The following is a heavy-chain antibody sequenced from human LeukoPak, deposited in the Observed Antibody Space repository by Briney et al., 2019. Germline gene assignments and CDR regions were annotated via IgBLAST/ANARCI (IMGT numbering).Heavy chain of an antibody. V-gene: IGHV3-23*01. CDR2: ISPTGAGT. CDR1: GFAFNGDA. J-gene: IGHJ3*02. D-gene: IGHD2-2*02. CDR3: AKYTERAFDI. Sequence: GGSLRLSCASSGFAFNGDAMGWVRQAPGNGLEWVSAISPTGAGTYYADSVKGLFTISRDNSKNTLYLQMNSLRAEDTAVYYCAKYTERAFDIWGQGTMVTVSS.